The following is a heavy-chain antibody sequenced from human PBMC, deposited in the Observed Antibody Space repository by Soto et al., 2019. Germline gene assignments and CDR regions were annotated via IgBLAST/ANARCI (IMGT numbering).Heavy chain of an antibody. D-gene: IGHD2-2*01. CDR3: AKNGNIVVVPAAPDY. V-gene: IGHV3-23*01. CDR1: GFTISNAW. CDR2: ISGSGGST. Sequence: GGSLRLSCAASGFTISNAWMSWVRQAPGKGLEWVSAISGSGGSTYYADSVKGRFTISRDNSKNTLYLQMNSLRAEDTAVYYCAKNGNIVVVPAAPDYWGQGTLVTVS. J-gene: IGHJ4*02.